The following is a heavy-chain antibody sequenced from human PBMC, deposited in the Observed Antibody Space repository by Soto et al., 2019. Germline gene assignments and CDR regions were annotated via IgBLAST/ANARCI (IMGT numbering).Heavy chain of an antibody. CDR3: ARGHKSETTIFGVVSWFDP. CDR2: ISAYNGNT. J-gene: IGHJ5*02. V-gene: IGHV1-18*01. Sequence: ASVKVSCKASAYTFTSYGISWVRQAPGQGLEWMGWISAYNGNTNYAQKLQGRVTMTTDTSTSTAYMELRSLRSEDTAVYYCARGHKSETTIFGVVSWFDPWGQGTLVTVSS. D-gene: IGHD3-3*01. CDR1: AYTFTSYG.